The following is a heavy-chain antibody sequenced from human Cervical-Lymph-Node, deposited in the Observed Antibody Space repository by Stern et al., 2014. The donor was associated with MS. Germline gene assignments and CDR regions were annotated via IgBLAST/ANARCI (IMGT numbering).Heavy chain of an antibody. D-gene: IGHD6-6*01. CDR2: IYPGDSDT. V-gene: IGHV5-51*03. CDR1: GFSFTSYW. J-gene: IGHJ5*02. CDR3: ARIIAGRPNWFDP. Sequence: EVQLEESGAEVKKPGESLKISCKGSGFSFTSYWIAWVRQMPGKGLEWMGIIYPGDSDTRYSPSFQGQVTISADKSISTAYLQWRSLKASDTAMYYCARIIAGRPNWFDPWGQGTLVTDSS.